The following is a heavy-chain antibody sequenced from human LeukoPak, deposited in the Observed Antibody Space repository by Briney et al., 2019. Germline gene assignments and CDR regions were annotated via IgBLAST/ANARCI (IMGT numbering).Heavy chain of an antibody. CDR3: VRDSPSGFFDL. CDR2: INPDGTVT. V-gene: IGHV3-74*01. CDR1: GFTLSSYW. J-gene: IGHJ2*01. Sequence: GGSLRLSCAVSGFTLSSYWMHWVRQAPGKGLVWVSPINPDGTVTTYADSVKGRFTISRDNAKNTLYLQMNSLRAEDTAVYYCVRDSPSGFFDLWGRGTLVTVSS. D-gene: IGHD6-19*01.